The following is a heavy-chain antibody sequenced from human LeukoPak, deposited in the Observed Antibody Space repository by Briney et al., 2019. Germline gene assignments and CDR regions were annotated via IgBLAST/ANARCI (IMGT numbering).Heavy chain of an antibody. CDR3: ARGYSRAAFDI. CDR2: ISYDGSNK. Sequence: GGSLRLSCAASGFTFSSYAMHWVRQAPGKGLEWVAVISYDGSNKYYADSVKGRFTISRDNSKNTLYLQMNSLRAEDTAVYYCARGYSRAAFDIWGQXTVVAVSS. D-gene: IGHD2-15*01. V-gene: IGHV3-30-3*01. J-gene: IGHJ3*02. CDR1: GFTFSSYA.